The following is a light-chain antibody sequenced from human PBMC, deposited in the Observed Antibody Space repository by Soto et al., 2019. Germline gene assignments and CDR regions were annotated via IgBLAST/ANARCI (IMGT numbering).Light chain of an antibody. J-gene: IGKJ2*01. CDR1: QSVSNN. CDR3: QQYNDWPYT. V-gene: IGKV3-15*01. CDR2: GAS. Sequence: EIVMTQSPATLSVSPGDRATLSCRASQSVSNNLAWYQQKPGQAPRLLIYGASNRATGIPARFSDSGSGTEFTLTISSLQSEDFAVYYCQQYNDWPYTFGQGTKLEIK.